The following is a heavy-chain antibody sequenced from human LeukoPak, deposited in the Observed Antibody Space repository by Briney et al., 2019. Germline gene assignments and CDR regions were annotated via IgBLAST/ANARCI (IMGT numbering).Heavy chain of an antibody. CDR3: ARDLVTVTKGFDT. D-gene: IGHD4-17*01. CDR2: ISYIGST. J-gene: IGHJ3*02. CDR1: DDSFSSHY. V-gene: IGHV4-59*11. Sequence: SETLSLTCAVSDDSFSSHYWTWIRQPPGKGLERIGDISYIGSTNYNPSLKSQVTISIDTSRTQFSLRLSSVTAADPAVYYCARDLVTVTKGFDTWGQGTMVSVSS.